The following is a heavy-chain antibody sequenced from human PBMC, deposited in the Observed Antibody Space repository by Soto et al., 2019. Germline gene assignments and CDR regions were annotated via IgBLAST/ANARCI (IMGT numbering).Heavy chain of an antibody. CDR3: ARDVPGEFWFDP. Sequence: ASVKVSCKASGYTLTGYYLHWVRQAPGQGLEWMGWINPNSGGTNYAQKFQGRVGMTRDTSINTAYMEVRTLRSDDTAVYYCARDVPGEFWFDPWGQGTLVTVSS. CDR2: INPNSGGT. V-gene: IGHV1-2*02. J-gene: IGHJ5*02. CDR1: GYTLTGYY. D-gene: IGHD3-16*01.